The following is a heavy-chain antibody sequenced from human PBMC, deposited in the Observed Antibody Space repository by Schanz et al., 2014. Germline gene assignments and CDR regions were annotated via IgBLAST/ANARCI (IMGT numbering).Heavy chain of an antibody. CDR3: VRIYSGYSGGYLDY. V-gene: IGHV3-7*01. J-gene: IGHJ4*02. Sequence: EVQLVESGGGLVQPGGSLRLSCAASGFTFSSYWMSWVRQAPGKGLEWVANIKHDGGEKYYVDSLKGRFTISRDNAKNSLYLKMSSLRAEDTAVYYCVRIYSGYSGGYLDYWGQGTLVTVSS. D-gene: IGHD5-12*01. CDR1: GFTFSSYW. CDR2: IKHDGGEK.